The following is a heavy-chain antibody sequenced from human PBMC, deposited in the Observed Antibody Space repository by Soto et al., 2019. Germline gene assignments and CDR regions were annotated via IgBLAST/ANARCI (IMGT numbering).Heavy chain of an antibody. CDR3: AKGGGYYYDSSGYYVDFDF. J-gene: IGHJ4*02. CDR2: ISGGGDST. CDR1: GFTFSTYA. Sequence: GGSLRLSCAASGFTFSTYAMSWVRQAPGKGLEWVSAISGGGDSTYYADSVKGRFTISRDNSKNTLYLQKNSLRAEDTAVYYCAKGGGYYYDSSGYYVDFDFWGQGTLVTVSS. V-gene: IGHV3-23*01. D-gene: IGHD3-22*01.